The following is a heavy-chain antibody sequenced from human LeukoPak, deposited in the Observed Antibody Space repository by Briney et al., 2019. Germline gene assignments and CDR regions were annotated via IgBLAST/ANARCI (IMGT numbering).Heavy chain of an antibody. V-gene: IGHV3-74*01. CDR2: INSDGSST. J-gene: IGHJ4*02. Sequence: GGSLRLSCAASGFTSSSHWMHWVRQAPGKGLVWVSIINSDGSSTKYADSVKGRFTISRDDAKNTLYLQMNSLRAEDTAVYYCVRGSQAFRGADYWGQGTLVTVSS. CDR1: GFTSSSHW. CDR3: VRGSQAFRGADY. D-gene: IGHD3-10*01.